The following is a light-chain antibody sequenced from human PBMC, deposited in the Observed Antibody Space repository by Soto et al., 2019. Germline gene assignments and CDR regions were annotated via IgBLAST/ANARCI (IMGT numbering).Light chain of an antibody. CDR2: DVS. CDR1: SSDVGGYNY. CDR3: NSYTSSSSHVV. Sequence: QSALTEPASVSGSAEQSITISCTRTSSDVGGYNYVSWYQQHPGKAPKLMIYDVSNRPSGVSNRFSGSKSGNTASLTISGLQAEDEADYYCNSYTSSSSHVVFGGGTKLTVL. V-gene: IGLV2-14*01. J-gene: IGLJ2*01.